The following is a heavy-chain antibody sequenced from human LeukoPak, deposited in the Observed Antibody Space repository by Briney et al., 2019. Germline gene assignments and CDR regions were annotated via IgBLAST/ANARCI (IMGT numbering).Heavy chain of an antibody. J-gene: IGHJ4*02. Sequence: GASVKVSCKASGYTFTGYYMHWVRQAPGQGLEWMGWISPNSGGTNYAQKFQGRVTMTRDTSISTAYLQWSSLKASDTAMYYCARHRGYCSSTSCQKNYFDYWGQGTLVTVSS. V-gene: IGHV1-2*02. CDR1: GYTFTGYY. CDR2: ISPNSGGT. CDR3: ARHRGYCSSTSCQKNYFDY. D-gene: IGHD2-2*01.